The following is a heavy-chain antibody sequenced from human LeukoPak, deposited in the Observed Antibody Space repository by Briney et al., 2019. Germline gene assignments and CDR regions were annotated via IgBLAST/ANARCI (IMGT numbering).Heavy chain of an antibody. J-gene: IGHJ4*02. D-gene: IGHD6-13*01. Sequence: GASVKVSFKAAAYTFTIHDMHWVRQAPGQGLEWMGIINPSGGSTSYAQKFQGRVTMTRDTSTSTVYMELSSLRSEDTAVYYCARADTPAVACTNWGQGTLVTVSS. CDR2: INPSGGST. CDR3: ARADTPAVACTN. CDR1: AYTFTIHD. V-gene: IGHV1-46*01.